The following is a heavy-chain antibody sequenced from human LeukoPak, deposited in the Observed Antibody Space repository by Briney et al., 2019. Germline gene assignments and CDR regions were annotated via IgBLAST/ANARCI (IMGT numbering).Heavy chain of an antibody. J-gene: IGHJ4*02. CDR1: GFTFSDYH. V-gene: IGHV3-11*04. CDR2: ISSSGSTI. CDR3: ARDWGLELELQIRFDY. D-gene: IGHD1-7*01. Sequence: GGTLRLSCAASGFTFSDYHMSWIRQAPGKGLEWVSYISSSGSTIYYADSVKGRFTISRDNAKNSLYLQMNSLRAEDTAVYYCARDWGLELELQIRFDYWGQGTLVTVSS.